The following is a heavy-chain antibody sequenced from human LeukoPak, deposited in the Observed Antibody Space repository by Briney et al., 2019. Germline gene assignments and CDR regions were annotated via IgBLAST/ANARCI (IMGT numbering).Heavy chain of an antibody. J-gene: IGHJ5*02. V-gene: IGHV1-2*02. Sequence: GASVKVSCKASGYTFTGYYMHWVRQAPGQGLEWMGWINPNSGGTNYAQKFQGRVTMTRDTSISTAYMELSRLRSDGTAVYYCARQGRQTTAYNWFDPWGQGTLVTVSS. CDR2: INPNSGGT. CDR1: GYTFTGYY. CDR3: ARQGRQTTAYNWFDP. D-gene: IGHD4-4*01.